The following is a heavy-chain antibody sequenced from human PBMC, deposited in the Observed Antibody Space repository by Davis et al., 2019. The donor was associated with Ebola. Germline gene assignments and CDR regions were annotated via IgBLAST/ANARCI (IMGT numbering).Heavy chain of an antibody. Sequence: SETLSLTCTVSGGSISSYYWSWIRQPPGKGLEWIGYIYYSGSTNYNPSLKSRVTISVDTSKNQFSLKLSSVTAADTAVYYCARGLRFLEWFRRRKNDAFDIWGQGTMVTVSS. CDR1: GGSISSYY. D-gene: IGHD3-3*01. CDR2: IYYSGST. J-gene: IGHJ3*02. V-gene: IGHV4-59*12. CDR3: ARGLRFLEWFRRRKNDAFDI.